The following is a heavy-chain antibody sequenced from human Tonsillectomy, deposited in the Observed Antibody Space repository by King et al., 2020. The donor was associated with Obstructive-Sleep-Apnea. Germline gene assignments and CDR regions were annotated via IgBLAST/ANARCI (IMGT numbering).Heavy chain of an antibody. CDR1: GGSISSSNW. D-gene: IGHD3-3*01. V-gene: IGHV4-4*02. CDR3: ARDARAHVLRFLEWPAKNWFDP. J-gene: IGHJ5*02. Sequence: VQLQESGPGLVKPSGTLSLTCAVSGGSISSSNWWRWVRQPPGKGLEWIGEIYHSGSTNYNPSLKSRVTISVDKSKNQFSLKLSSVTAADTAVYYCARDARAHVLRFLEWPAKNWFDPWGQGTLVTVSS. CDR2: IYHSGST.